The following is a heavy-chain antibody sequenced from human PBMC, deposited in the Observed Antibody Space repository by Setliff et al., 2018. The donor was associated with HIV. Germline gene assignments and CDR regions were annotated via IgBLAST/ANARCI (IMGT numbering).Heavy chain of an antibody. CDR2: IYWDDDK. J-gene: IGHJ4*02. Sequence: SGPTLVNPTQTLTLTCTFSGFSLSTSGVGVGWIRQPPGKALEWLALIYWDDDKRYSPSLKSRLTITKDTSKNQVVLTMTTMDPVDTATYYCAHSEDREYYFDYWGQGTLVTVPQ. CDR3: AHSEDREYYFDY. V-gene: IGHV2-5*02. D-gene: IGHD2-15*01. CDR1: GFSLSTSGVG.